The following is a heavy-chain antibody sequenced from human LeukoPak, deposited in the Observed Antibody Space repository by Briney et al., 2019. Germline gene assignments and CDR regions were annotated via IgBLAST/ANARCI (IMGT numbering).Heavy chain of an antibody. Sequence: GESLKISCKGSGYSFTSDWISWVRQMPGKGLEWMGRIDPSDSYTNYSPSFQGHVTISADKSISTAYPQWSSLKASDTAMYYCAKTNSYGLPYGMDVWGQGTTVTVSS. CDR2: IDPSDSYT. J-gene: IGHJ6*02. D-gene: IGHD5-18*01. CDR3: AKTNSYGLPYGMDV. CDR1: GYSFTSDW. V-gene: IGHV5-10-1*01.